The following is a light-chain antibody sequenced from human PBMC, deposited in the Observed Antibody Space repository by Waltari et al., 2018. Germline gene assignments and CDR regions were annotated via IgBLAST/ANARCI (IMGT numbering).Light chain of an antibody. CDR3: QHNHDIFLT. V-gene: IGKV1-NL1*01. Sequence: DIQMTQSPSSLSASVGDTVTITCRASQGISNSLAWYQQKPGKAPKLLLFGASRFQSGAPSRFSGRGSETDYTLTINSLQPEDCATYYCQHNHDIFLTFGGGTKVEIK. J-gene: IGKJ4*01. CDR1: QGISNS. CDR2: GAS.